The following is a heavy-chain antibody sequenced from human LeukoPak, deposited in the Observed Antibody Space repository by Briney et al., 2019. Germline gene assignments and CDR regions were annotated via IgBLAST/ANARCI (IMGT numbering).Heavy chain of an antibody. CDR2: ISFTGTT. CDR1: GGSFSSGSSY. CDR3: ARWGEDVKDSFDV. V-gene: IGHV4-31*03. D-gene: IGHD3-16*01. Sequence: SQTLSLTCTVSGGSFSSGSSYWSWLRQHPVKGLEWIGYISFTGTTYYNLSLKSRVRISSDTSKNQFSLNLRSVSAADTAVYFCARWGEDVKDSFDVWGQGTLVAVSS. J-gene: IGHJ3*01.